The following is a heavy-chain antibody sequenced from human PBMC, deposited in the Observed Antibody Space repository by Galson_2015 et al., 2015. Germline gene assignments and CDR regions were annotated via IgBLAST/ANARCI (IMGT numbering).Heavy chain of an antibody. CDR1: GFTFSCYA. D-gene: IGHD3-22*01. V-gene: IGHV3-30*04. J-gene: IGHJ4*02. CDR3: ASVVLDCYDSSGPTDYFDY. Sequence: LRLSCAASGFTFSCYATHWVRQARGRGLAWVAVISYDGRNKYYADSVKGRFTISRDNSKNTLYLQMNSLRAEDTAVNYFASVVLDCYDSSGPTDYFDYWGQGTLVTVSS. CDR2: ISYDGRNK.